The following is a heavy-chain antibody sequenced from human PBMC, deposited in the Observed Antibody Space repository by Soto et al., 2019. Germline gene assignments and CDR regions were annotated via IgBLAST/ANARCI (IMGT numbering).Heavy chain of an antibody. V-gene: IGHV4-39*01. CDR3: AGGDYYHSSGYYFYYYTMDV. CDR1: GGSISSSTYF. Sequence: QLHLQESGPGLVKPSETLSLTCTVSGGSISSSTYFWGWIRQPPGKRLEWIGNVYYGGTTYYNPSLKSRVTISVETSTGQFSLKLSSVTAADTAVYYCAGGDYYHSSGYYFYYYTMDVWGQGTTVTVSS. J-gene: IGHJ6*02. D-gene: IGHD3-22*01. CDR2: VYYGGTT.